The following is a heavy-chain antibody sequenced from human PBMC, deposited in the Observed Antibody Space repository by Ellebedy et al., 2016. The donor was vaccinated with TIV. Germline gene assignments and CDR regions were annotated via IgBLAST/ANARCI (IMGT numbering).Heavy chain of an antibody. CDR3: ARSRLHYYGSGSERNYYDGMDV. CDR2: MNPNSGNT. V-gene: IGHV1-8*01. CDR1: GYTFTSYD. J-gene: IGHJ6*02. Sequence: ASVKVSXKASGYTFTSYDINWVRQAPGQGLEWMGWMNPNSGNTGYAQKFQGRVTMTRNTSISTAYMELSSLRSEDTAVYYCARSRLHYYGSGSERNYYDGMDVWGQGTTVTVSS. D-gene: IGHD3-10*01.